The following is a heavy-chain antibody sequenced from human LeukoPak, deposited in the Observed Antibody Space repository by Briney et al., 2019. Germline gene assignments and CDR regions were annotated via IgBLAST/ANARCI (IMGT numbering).Heavy chain of an antibody. D-gene: IGHD6-6*01. Sequence: GGSLRLSCAASGFTFSSYWMSWVRQPPGTGMEWVAKIKRDGSEKYYLDSVKGRFTISRDNAKNSLYLQMNSLRAEDTAVYYCASPAKYSDTWYFDYWGQGTLVTVSS. J-gene: IGHJ4*02. CDR1: GFTFSSYW. CDR3: ASPAKYSDTWYFDY. CDR2: IKRDGSEK. V-gene: IGHV3-7*01.